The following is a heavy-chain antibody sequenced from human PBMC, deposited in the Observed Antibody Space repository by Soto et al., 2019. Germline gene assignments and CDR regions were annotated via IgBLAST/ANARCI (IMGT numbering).Heavy chain of an antibody. V-gene: IGHV3-21*01. CDR1: GFTFSSYS. CDR3: ASEIVVVPAAWSDWFGP. CDR2: ISSSSSYI. J-gene: IGHJ5*02. Sequence: GGSLRLSCAASGFTFSSYSMNWVRQAPGKGLEWVSSISSSSSYIYYADSVKGRFTISRDNAKNSLYLQMNSLRAEDTAVYYCASEIVVVPAAWSDWFGPWGQGTLVTVSS. D-gene: IGHD2-2*01.